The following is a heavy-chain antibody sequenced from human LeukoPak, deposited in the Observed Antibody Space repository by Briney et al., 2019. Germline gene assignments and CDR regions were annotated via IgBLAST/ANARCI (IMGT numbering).Heavy chain of an antibody. CDR3: ARASRHYYDSSGYYVVAYFDY. CDR1: GFTFDDYG. V-gene: IGHV3-20*04. Sequence: GGSLRLSCAASGFTFDDYGMSWVRQAPGKGLEWVSGINWNGGSTGYADSVKGRFTISRDNAKNSLYLQMNSLRAEDTALYYCARASRHYYDSSGYYVVAYFDYWGQGTLVTVPS. D-gene: IGHD3-22*01. CDR2: INWNGGST. J-gene: IGHJ4*02.